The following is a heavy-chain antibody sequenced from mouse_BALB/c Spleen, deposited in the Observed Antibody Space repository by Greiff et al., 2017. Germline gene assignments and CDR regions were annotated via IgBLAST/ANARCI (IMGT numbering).Heavy chain of an antibody. D-gene: IGHD2-1*01. J-gene: IGHJ4*01. CDR3: ARDYGKRAMDY. V-gene: IGHV5-9-4*01. CDR2: ISSGGSYT. Sequence: EVQGVESGGGLVKPGGSLKLSCAASGFTFSSYAMSWVRQSPEKRLEWVAEISSGGSYTYYPDTVTGRFTISRDNAKNTLYLEMSSLRSEDTAMYYCARDYGKRAMDYWGQGTSVTVSS. CDR1: GFTFSSYA.